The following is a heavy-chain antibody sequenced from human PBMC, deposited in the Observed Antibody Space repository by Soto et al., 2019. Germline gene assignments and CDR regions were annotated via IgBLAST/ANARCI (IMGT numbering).Heavy chain of an antibody. Sequence: GGSLRLSCAASGFTFSSYAMSWVRQAPGKGLEWVSAISGSGGSTYYADSVKGRFTISRDNSKNTLYLQMNSLRAEDTAVYYCAKDLVGIRKAAAGPFDYWGQGTLVTVSS. CDR3: AKDLVGIRKAAAGPFDY. D-gene: IGHD6-13*01. V-gene: IGHV3-23*01. CDR1: GFTFSSYA. J-gene: IGHJ4*02. CDR2: ISGSGGST.